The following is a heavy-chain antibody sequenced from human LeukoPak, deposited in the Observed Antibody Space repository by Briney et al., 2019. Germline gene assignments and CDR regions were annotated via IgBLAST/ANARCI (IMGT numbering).Heavy chain of an antibody. CDR3: ARVSSGSGSYRTLLSY. J-gene: IGHJ4*02. Sequence: TGGSLRLSCAASGFTFSSYEMNWVRQAPGKGLEWVSYISSSSSTIYYADSVKGRFTISRDNAKNSLYLQMNSLRAEDTAVYYCARVSSGSGSYRTLLSYWGQGTLVTVSS. CDR2: ISSSSSTI. V-gene: IGHV3-48*01. CDR1: GFTFSSYE. D-gene: IGHD3-10*01.